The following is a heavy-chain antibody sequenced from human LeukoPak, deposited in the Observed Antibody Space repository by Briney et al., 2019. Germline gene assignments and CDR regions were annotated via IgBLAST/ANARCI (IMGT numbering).Heavy chain of an antibody. CDR1: GGSISPYY. CDR2: VDYRGTT. Sequence: SETLSLTCIVSGGSISPYYWSWNRQPPGKGLEWIGYVDYRGTTNYSPSLKSRVTISVDTSKNQFSLRLSSVTAADTAVYYCARSPDSSDYYYYFDYWGQGTLVTVSS. V-gene: IGHV4-59*08. CDR3: ARSPDSSDYYYYFDY. J-gene: IGHJ4*02. D-gene: IGHD3-22*01.